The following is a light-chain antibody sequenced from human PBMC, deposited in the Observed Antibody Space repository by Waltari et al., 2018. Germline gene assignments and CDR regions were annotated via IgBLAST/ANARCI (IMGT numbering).Light chain of an antibody. J-gene: IGKJ4*01. CDR2: HAS. Sequence: EVVMTQSPATLSVSPGERATLSCRASQSIATGLAWYQHKPGQAPRLLIYHASTMATAIPTRFRGSGSGTDFTLTISGLQSEDSAVYYCQQYNRWPPLTFGGGTKVEI. CDR3: QQYNRWPPLT. CDR1: QSIATG. V-gene: IGKV3D-15*01.